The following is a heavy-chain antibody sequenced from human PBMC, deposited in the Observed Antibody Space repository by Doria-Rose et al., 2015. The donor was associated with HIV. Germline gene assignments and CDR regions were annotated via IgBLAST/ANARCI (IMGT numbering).Heavy chain of an antibody. Sequence: GAVVHPGRSLRLSCAASGFTFSSYALNWVRQAPGKGLEWVAVISYDGTNKYYADAVKGRFTISRDNSNNTLHLQMESLRAEDTAVYYCAREVWDRDGYNYWFDPWGQGTLVTVSS. J-gene: IGHJ5*02. CDR1: GFTFSSYA. V-gene: IGHV3-30*04. CDR2: ISYDGTNK. D-gene: IGHD5-12*01. CDR3: AREVWDRDGYNYWFDP.